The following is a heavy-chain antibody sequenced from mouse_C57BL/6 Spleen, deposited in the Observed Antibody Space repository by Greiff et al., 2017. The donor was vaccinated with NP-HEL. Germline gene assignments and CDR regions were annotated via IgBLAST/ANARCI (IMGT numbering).Heavy chain of an antibody. D-gene: IGHD3-2*02. Sequence: QVQLQQSGAELARPGASVKLSCKASGYTFTSYGISWVKQRTGQGLEWIGEIDPRSGNTYYNEKFKGKATLTADKSSSTAYMELRSLTSEDSAVYFCARGGDSSGQYYFDYWGQGTTLTVSS. J-gene: IGHJ2*01. V-gene: IGHV1-81*01. CDR1: GYTFTSYG. CDR2: IDPRSGNT. CDR3: ARGGDSSGQYYFDY.